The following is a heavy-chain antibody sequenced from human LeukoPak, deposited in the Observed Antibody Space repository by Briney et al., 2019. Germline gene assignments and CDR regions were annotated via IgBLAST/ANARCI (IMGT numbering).Heavy chain of an antibody. CDR2: IYYSGST. D-gene: IGHD6-13*01. V-gene: IGHV4-39*01. J-gene: IGHJ4*02. CDR3: ARGGYSSIWSPGNFDY. CDR1: GGSISGSSYY. Sequence: SSETLSLTCTVSGGSISGSSYYWGWIRQPPGKGLEWIGSIYYSGSTYYNPSLKSRVTISVDTSKNQFSLKLSSVTAADTAVYCARGGYSSIWSPGNFDYWGQGTLVTVSS.